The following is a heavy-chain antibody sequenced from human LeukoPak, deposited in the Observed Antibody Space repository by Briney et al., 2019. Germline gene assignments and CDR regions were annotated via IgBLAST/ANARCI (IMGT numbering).Heavy chain of an antibody. Sequence: SETLSLTCTVSGDSISSYYWGWLRQPAGKGLEWVGRIYTSGSTNYNPSLTSRVTMSVATSTTQFSLKLSSVPAADTAVYYCAREYTCIAEYFFDYWGQGTLVTVSS. CDR3: AREYTCIAEYFFDY. CDR2: IYTSGST. D-gene: IGHD6-13*01. J-gene: IGHJ4*02. V-gene: IGHV4-4*07. CDR1: GDSISSYY.